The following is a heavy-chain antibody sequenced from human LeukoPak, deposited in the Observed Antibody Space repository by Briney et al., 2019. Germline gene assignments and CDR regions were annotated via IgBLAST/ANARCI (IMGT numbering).Heavy chain of an antibody. Sequence: GESPRISCKDSGNSFTNYWISWVRQMPGKGLEWMGRIDPSDSYTNYSPSFQGHVTISVDKSISTAYLQWSSLKASDTAMYYCARRYDSGSTIDQWGQGTLVTVSS. J-gene: IGHJ4*02. D-gene: IGHD3-10*01. CDR2: IDPSDSYT. CDR3: ARRYDSGSTIDQ. V-gene: IGHV5-10-1*01. CDR1: GNSFTNYW.